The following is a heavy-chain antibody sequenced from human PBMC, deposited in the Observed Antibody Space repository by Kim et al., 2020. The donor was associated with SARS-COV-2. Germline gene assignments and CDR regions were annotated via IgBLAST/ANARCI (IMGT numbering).Heavy chain of an antibody. CDR1: GFTFNNYA. CDR2: IRDSGGST. V-gene: IGHV3-23*01. CDR3: AKVTSGSSGWFEYFQH. Sequence: GGSLRLSCAASGFTFNNYAMSWVRQAPGKGLEWVSGIRDSGGSTEYADSVKGRFSISRDNSKNTLYLHMESLRAEDTAVYYCAKVTSGSSGWFEYFQHWGQGALATVSS. J-gene: IGHJ1*01. D-gene: IGHD6-19*01.